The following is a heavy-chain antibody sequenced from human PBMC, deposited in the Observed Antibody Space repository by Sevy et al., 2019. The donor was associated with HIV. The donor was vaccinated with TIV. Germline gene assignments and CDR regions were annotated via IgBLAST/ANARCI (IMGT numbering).Heavy chain of an antibody. D-gene: IGHD2-2*01. CDR2: IKRDGSEK. Sequence: GGSLRLSCAASGFTFSNYWMSWVRQAPGKGLEWVAHIKRDGSEKYYVDSVKGRFSISRDNPKNSLYLQMNSLRAGDTAVYYCARDCSSTTCLWGLDVWGQGTTVTVSS. CDR3: ARDCSSTTCLWGLDV. CDR1: GFTFSNYW. J-gene: IGHJ6*02. V-gene: IGHV3-7*03.